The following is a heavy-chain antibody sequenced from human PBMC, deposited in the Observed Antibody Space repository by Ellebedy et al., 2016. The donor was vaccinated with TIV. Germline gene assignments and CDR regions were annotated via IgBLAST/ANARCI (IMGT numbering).Heavy chain of an antibody. J-gene: IGHJ5*01. CDR1: GFTFSTYT. CDR3: ARKRYYDDTSVLGWFDS. Sequence: GESLKISCAASGFTFSTYTMNWVRQAPGKGLEWISYISSTANTIYYADSVKGRFPISRDNAKNSLYLQMSSLTDEDTAVYYCARKRYYDDTSVLGWFDSWGQGALVTVSS. D-gene: IGHD3-22*01. V-gene: IGHV3-48*02. CDR2: ISSTANTI.